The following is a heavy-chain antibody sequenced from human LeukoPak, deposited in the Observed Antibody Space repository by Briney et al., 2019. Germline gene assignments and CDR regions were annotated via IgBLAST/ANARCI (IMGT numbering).Heavy chain of an antibody. CDR2: IIPIFGTA. CDR3: ARGGSSWSLGARSAFDY. Sequence: GASVKVSCKASGGTFSSYAISWVRQAPGQGLEWMGGIIPIFGTANYAQKFQGRVTITADKSTSTAYMELSSLRSEDTAVYYCARGGSSWSLGARSAFDYWGQGTLVTVSS. J-gene: IGHJ4*02. D-gene: IGHD6-13*01. CDR1: GGTFSSYA. V-gene: IGHV1-69*06.